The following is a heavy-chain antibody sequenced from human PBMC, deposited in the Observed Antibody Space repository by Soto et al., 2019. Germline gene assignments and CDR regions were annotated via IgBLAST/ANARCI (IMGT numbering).Heavy chain of an antibody. D-gene: IGHD2-2*01. J-gene: IGHJ4*02. Sequence: GASVKVSCKASGGTFSSYTISWVRQAPGQGLEWMGRIIPILGIANYAQKFQGRVTITADKSTSTAYMELSSLRSEDTAVYYCATPADIVVVPAATGFFDYWGQGTLVTVSS. V-gene: IGHV1-69*02. CDR3: ATPADIVVVPAATGFFDY. CDR2: IIPILGIA. CDR1: GGTFSSYT.